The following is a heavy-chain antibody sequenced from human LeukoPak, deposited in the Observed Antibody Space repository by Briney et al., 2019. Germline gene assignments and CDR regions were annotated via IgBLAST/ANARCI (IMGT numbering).Heavy chain of an antibody. D-gene: IGHD2-15*01. CDR2: IYSSGST. Sequence: SETLSLTCTVSGGSISNYYWSWIRQPPGKGLEWIGYIYSSGSTNYNPSLKSRVTISVDTSKNQISLKLSSVTAADTGVYAGVACSGGSCLLFDLWGRGTLVTVSS. J-gene: IGHJ2*01. CDR1: GGSISNYY. V-gene: IGHV4-59*01. CDR3: VACSGGSCLLFDL.